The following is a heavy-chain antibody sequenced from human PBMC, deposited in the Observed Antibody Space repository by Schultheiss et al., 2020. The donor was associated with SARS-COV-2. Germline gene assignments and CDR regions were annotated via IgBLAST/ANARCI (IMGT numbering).Heavy chain of an antibody. CDR1: GFSFSDAW. Sequence: GGSLRLSCATSGFSFSDAWMTWVRQAPGKGLEYVSAISSNGGSTYYADSVKGRFTISRDNAKNSLYLQMNSLRAEDTAVYYCAKDRRDCSSTSCYFGYYYYYYMDVWGKGTTVTVSS. CDR2: ISSNGGST. V-gene: IGHV3-64*04. J-gene: IGHJ6*03. D-gene: IGHD2-2*01. CDR3: AKDRRDCSSTSCYFGYYYYYYMDV.